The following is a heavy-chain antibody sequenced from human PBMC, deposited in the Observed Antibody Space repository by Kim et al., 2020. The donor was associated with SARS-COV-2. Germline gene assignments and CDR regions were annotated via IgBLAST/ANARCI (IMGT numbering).Heavy chain of an antibody. V-gene: IGHV3-43*02. CDR2: ISGDGGST. CDR3: TKIYYDSSGYYHDAFDI. D-gene: IGHD3-22*01. Sequence: GGSLRLSCAASGFTFDDYAMHWVRQAPGKGLEWVSLISGDGGSTYYADSVKGRFTISRDNSKNSLYLQMNSLRTEDTALYYCTKIYYDSSGYYHDAFDIWGQGTMVTVSS. J-gene: IGHJ3*02. CDR1: GFTFDDYA.